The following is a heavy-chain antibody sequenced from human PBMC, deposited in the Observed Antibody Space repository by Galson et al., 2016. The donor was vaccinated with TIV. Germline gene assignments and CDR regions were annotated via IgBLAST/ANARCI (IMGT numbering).Heavy chain of an antibody. CDR2: INSDGSRT. CDR1: GFTFSSDW. J-gene: IGHJ5*02. V-gene: IGHV3-74*01. Sequence: SLRLSCAASGFTFSSDWMHWVRQGPGKGLVWVSRINSDGSRTSYADSVKGRFTISRDNAKNTLYLRMNSLRAEDTAVYYCARVKYDSSGFYFNWFDPWGQGTLVTVSS. CDR3: ARVKYDSSGFYFNWFDP. D-gene: IGHD3-22*01.